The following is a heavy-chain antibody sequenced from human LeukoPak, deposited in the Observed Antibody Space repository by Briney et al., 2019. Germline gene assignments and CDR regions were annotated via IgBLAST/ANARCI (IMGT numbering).Heavy chain of an antibody. Sequence: PGGSLRLSCTTSGFTFSNFGMHWVRQAPGKGLEWVSAITNSGDNTYYADSVKGRFTISRDNSKNTLYLQINSLRAEDTAIYYCAKRHSTRGYWGQGTLVTVSS. V-gene: IGHV3-23*01. CDR3: AKRHSTRGY. J-gene: IGHJ4*02. CDR1: GFTFSNFG. CDR2: ITNSGDNT.